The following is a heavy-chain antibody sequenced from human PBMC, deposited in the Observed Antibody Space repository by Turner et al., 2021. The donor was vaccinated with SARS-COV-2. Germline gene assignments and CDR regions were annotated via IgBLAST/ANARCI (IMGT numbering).Heavy chain of an antibody. CDR3: ARARNHGIAARPLTNYYYGMDV. D-gene: IGHD6-6*01. V-gene: IGHV1-46*01. CDR1: GYTFTRYY. CDR2: INPSGGST. J-gene: IGHJ6*02. Sequence: QVQLVQSGAEVKKPGASVKVSCKASGYTFTRYYMNWVRQAPGQGLEWMGIINPSGGSTTYAQKFQGRVIMTRDTSTTTVHMELGSLRSEDTAVYYCARARNHGIAARPLTNYYYGMDVWGQGTTVTVSS.